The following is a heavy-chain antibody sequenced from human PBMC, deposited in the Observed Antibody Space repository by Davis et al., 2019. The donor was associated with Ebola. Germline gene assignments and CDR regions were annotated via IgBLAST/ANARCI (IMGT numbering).Heavy chain of an antibody. CDR3: AMALRVGFDY. CDR2: INPSGGST. CDR1: GYTFTSYG. V-gene: IGHV1-46*01. J-gene: IGHJ4*02. D-gene: IGHD3-10*01. Sequence: AASVKVSCKASGYTFTSYGISWVRQAPGQGLEWMGIINPSGGSTSYAQKFQGRVTITRDTSASTAYMELSSLRSEDTAVYYCAMALRVGFDYWGQGTLVTVSS.